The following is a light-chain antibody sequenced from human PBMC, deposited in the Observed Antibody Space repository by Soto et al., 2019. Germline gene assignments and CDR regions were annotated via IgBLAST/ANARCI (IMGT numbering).Light chain of an antibody. CDR1: SSDVGAYDS. CDR2: EVN. Sequence: QSVLTQPPSASGSPGQSVTISCTGTSSDVGAYDSVSWYQQHPGKAPKLMIYEVNKRPSGVPDRFSGSKSGDTASLTISGLQAEDEADYYCCSYAGSYTYVFGTGTKLTVL. CDR3: CSYAGSYTYV. V-gene: IGLV2-8*01. J-gene: IGLJ1*01.